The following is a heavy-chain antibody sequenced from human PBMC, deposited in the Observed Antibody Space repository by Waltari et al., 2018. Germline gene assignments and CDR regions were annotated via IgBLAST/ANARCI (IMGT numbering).Heavy chain of an antibody. D-gene: IGHD3-22*01. CDR1: GFSLSTSGVG. CDR2: IYWNDDK. V-gene: IGHV2-5*01. Sequence: QITLKESGPTLVKPTQTLTLTGTFSGFSLSTSGVGVGWIRQPRGKALEWLALIYWNDDKRYSPSLKSRLTITKDTSKNQVVLTMTNMDPVDTATYYCAHRLYYYDSSGYGAFDIWGQGTMVTVSS. CDR3: AHRLYYYDSSGYGAFDI. J-gene: IGHJ3*02.